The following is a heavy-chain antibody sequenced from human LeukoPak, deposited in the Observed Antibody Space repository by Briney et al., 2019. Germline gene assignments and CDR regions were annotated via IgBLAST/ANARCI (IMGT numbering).Heavy chain of an antibody. J-gene: IGHJ5*02. D-gene: IGHD3-22*01. CDR3: ARDYDSSGYYYNWFDP. CDR1: GFTFSSYW. Sequence: GSLRLSCAASGFTFSSYWKSWVRQPPGKGLEWIGSIYYSGSTYYNPSLKSRVTISVDTSKNQFSLKLSSVTAADTAVYYCARDYDSSGYYYNWFDPWGQGTLVTVSS. CDR2: IYYSGST. V-gene: IGHV4-39*07.